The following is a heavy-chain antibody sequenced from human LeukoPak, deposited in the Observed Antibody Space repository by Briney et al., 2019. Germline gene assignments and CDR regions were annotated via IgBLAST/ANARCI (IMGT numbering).Heavy chain of an antibody. Sequence: PSETLSLTCTVSGGSISSGGYYWSWIRQHPGKGLEWIGYIYYSGSTNYNPSLKSRVTISVDKSKNQFSLKLSSVTAADTAVYYCARVRKVATISGGGRALQFDYWGQGTLVTVSS. J-gene: IGHJ4*02. CDR2: IYYSGST. D-gene: IGHD5-12*01. V-gene: IGHV4-31*03. CDR3: ARVRKVATISGGGRALQFDY. CDR1: GGSISSGGYY.